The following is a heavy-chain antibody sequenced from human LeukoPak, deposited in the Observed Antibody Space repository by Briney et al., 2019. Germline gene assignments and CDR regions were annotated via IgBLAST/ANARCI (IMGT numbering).Heavy chain of an antibody. CDR1: GGSFSGYY. D-gene: IGHD3-22*01. J-gene: IGHJ4*02. V-gene: IGHV4-34*01. CDR3: ARGHSITMIVVVPFDY. Sequence: PSETLSLTCAVYGGSFSGYYWSWIRQPPGKGLEWIREINHSGSTNYNPSLKSRVTISVDTSKNQFSLKLSSVTAADTAVYYCARGHSITMIVVVPFDYWGQGTLVTVSS. CDR2: INHSGST.